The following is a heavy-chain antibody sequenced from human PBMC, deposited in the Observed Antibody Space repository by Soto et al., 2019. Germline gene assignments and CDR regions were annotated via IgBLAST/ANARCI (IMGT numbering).Heavy chain of an antibody. D-gene: IGHD5-12*01. J-gene: IGHJ1*01. CDR3: VSDGDGGSGSDCFRHFKH. CDR2: IKEDVSAS. V-gene: IGHV3-7*03. Sequence: GGSLRLSCVASEFSISPYWMSWVRQAPGKGLEWVANIKEDVSASRYVDSARDRFLISRHNTKYSLYLQMTNLRAEDTAIYFCVSDGDGGSGSDCFRHFKHWGPGTLVTVFS. CDR1: EFSISPYW.